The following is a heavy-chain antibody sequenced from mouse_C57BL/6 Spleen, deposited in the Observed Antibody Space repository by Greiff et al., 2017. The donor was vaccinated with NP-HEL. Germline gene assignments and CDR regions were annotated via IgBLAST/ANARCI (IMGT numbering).Heavy chain of an antibody. J-gene: IGHJ2*01. D-gene: IGHD1-1*01. CDR3: ARTTVTYYFDY. CDR2: IYPGDGDT. V-gene: IGHV1-82*01. Sequence: LVESGPELVKPGASVKISCKASGYAFSSSWMNWVKQRPGKGLEWIGRIYPGDGDTNYNGKFKGKATLTADKSSSTAYMQLSSLTSEDSAVYGCARTTVTYYFDYWGQGTTLTVSS. CDR1: GYAFSSSW.